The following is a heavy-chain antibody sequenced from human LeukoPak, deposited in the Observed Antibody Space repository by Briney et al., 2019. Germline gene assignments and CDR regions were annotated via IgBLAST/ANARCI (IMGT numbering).Heavy chain of an antibody. CDR1: GGSVSAVSHY. CDR3: ARLVCDACYPAGNWFDP. CDR2: IYYTGST. V-gene: IGHV4-39*01. D-gene: IGHD2-21*02. Sequence: PPETLSLTCTVSGGSVSAVSHYWVWIRQSPGKGPEWIGNIYYTGSTHYNPSLKSRVFMSVDTSKNQFSLEVTSVTAADTALYFCARLVCDACYPAGNWFDPWGQGTLVTVSS. J-gene: IGHJ5*02.